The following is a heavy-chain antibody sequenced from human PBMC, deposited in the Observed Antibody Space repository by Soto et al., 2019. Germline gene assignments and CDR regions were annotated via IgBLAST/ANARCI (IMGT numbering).Heavy chain of an antibody. Sequence: ASVKVSCKASGYTFTSYDINWVRQATGQGLEWMGWMNPNSGNTGYAQKFQGRVTMTRNTSISTAYMELSSLRSEDTAVYYCARCPIVVAATSYDWGQGSLVTVAS. V-gene: IGHV1-8*01. CDR3: ARCPIVVAATSYD. CDR2: MNPNSGNT. J-gene: IGHJ4*02. D-gene: IGHD2-15*01. CDR1: GYTFTSYD.